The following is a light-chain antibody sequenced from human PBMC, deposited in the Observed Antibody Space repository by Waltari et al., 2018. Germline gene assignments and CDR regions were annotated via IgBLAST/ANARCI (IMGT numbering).Light chain of an antibody. Sequence: EIVMTQSPATLSVSPGERATLSCRASQSVSSKLAWYQQKPGQAPRLLIYGVSTWATGIPVRFSGSGSGTEFTLTISSLQSEDFAVYYCQQYNNWPWTFGQGTKVEIK. J-gene: IGKJ1*01. V-gene: IGKV3-15*01. CDR2: GVS. CDR3: QQYNNWPWT. CDR1: QSVSSK.